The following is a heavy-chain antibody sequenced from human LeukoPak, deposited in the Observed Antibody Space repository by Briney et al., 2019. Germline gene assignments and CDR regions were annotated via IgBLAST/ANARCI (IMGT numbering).Heavy chain of an antibody. J-gene: IGHJ5*02. CDR2: IIPIFGTA. CDR3: ARVLPNFDWETNNWFDP. Sequence: HGASVKVSCKASGGTFSSYAISWVRQAPGQGLEWMGGIIPIFGTANYAQKFQGRVTITADESTSTAYMELSSLRSEDTAVYYCARVLPNFDWETNNWFDPWGQGTLVTVSS. CDR1: GGTFSSYA. D-gene: IGHD3-9*01. V-gene: IGHV1-69*13.